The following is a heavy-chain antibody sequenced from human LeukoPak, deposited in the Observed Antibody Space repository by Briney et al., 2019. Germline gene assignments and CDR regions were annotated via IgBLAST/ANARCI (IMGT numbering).Heavy chain of an antibody. CDR1: GGSISSYY. V-gene: IGHV4-59*01. CDR3: ARFPRY. J-gene: IGHJ4*02. Sequence: SETLSLTCTVSGGSISSYYWSWIRQPPGKGLEWIGYIYYSGSTNYNSSLKSRVTISVDTSKNQFSLKLSSVTAADTAIYYCARFPRYWGQGILVTVSS. CDR2: IYYSGST.